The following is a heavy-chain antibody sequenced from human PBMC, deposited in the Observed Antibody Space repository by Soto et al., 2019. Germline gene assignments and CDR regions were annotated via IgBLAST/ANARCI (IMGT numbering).Heavy chain of an antibody. J-gene: IGHJ6*02. V-gene: IGHV3-33*01. Sequence: GGSLRLSCAASGFTFSSYGMHWVRQAPGKGLEWVAVIWYDGSNKYYADSVKGRFTISRDNSKNTLYLQMNSLRAEDTAVYYCARDGSGIKLWLRYYYYGMDVWGQGTTVTVS. D-gene: IGHD5-18*01. CDR1: GFTFSSYG. CDR3: ARDGSGIKLWLRYYYYGMDV. CDR2: IWYDGSNK.